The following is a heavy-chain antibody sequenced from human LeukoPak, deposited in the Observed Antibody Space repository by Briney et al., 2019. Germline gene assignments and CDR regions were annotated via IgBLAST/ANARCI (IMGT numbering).Heavy chain of an antibody. Sequence: GGSLRLSCAASGFTFSSYDFHWVRQAPGKGLEWVGLIRYDGSYKYYTDSVKGRCTISRDNSKNTVYLQMNSLRGEDTAVYYCARLRGYGDYYFDYWGQGTLVTVSA. CDR3: ARLRGYGDYYFDY. D-gene: IGHD4-17*01. CDR2: IRYDGSYK. CDR1: GFTFSSYD. V-gene: IGHV3-30*02. J-gene: IGHJ4*02.